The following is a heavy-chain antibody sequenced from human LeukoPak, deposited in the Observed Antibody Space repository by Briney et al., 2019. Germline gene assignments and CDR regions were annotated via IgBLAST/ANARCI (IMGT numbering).Heavy chain of an antibody. CDR3: TTGWADFDY. CDR1: GFTFSNAW. D-gene: IGHD3-16*01. V-gene: IGHV3-15*01. Sequence: PGGSLRLSCAASGFTFSNAWMSWVRQAPGKGLEWVGRIKSKIDGGTIDYAAPVKGRFTISRDDSKNTLNLQMNSLKIEDTAVYYCTTGWADFDYWGQGTLVTVSS. CDR2: IKSKIDGGTI. J-gene: IGHJ4*02.